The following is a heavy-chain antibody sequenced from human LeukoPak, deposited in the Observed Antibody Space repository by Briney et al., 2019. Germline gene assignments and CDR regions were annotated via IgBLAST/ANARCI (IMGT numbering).Heavy chain of an antibody. D-gene: IGHD2-15*01. Sequence: SETLSLTCTVSGGSISSGSYYWSWIRQPAGKGLEWIGRIYTSGSTNYNPSLKSRVTISVDTSKNQFSLKLSSVTAADTAVYYCARGPRGESGGHMVYWGQGTLVTVSS. J-gene: IGHJ4*02. CDR3: ARGPRGESGGHMVY. CDR1: GGSISSGSYY. V-gene: IGHV4-61*02. CDR2: IYTSGST.